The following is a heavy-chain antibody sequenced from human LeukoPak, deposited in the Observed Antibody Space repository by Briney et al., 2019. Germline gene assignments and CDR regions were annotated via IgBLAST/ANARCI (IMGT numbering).Heavy chain of an antibody. J-gene: IGHJ4*02. CDR1: GGSISSGGYY. CDR3: ARARGARGAARDFDY. D-gene: IGHD6-6*01. V-gene: IGHV4-30-2*01. CDR2: IYHSGST. Sequence: SETLSLTCTVSGGSISSGGYYWSWIRQPPGKGLEWIGYIYHSGSTYYNPSLKSRVTISVDRSKNQFSLKLSSVTAADTAAYYCARARGARGAARDFDYWGQGTLVTVSS.